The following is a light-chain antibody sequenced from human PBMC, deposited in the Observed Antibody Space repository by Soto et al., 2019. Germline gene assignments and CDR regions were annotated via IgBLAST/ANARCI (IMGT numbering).Light chain of an antibody. Sequence: QSVLTQPPSASGTPGQRVTISCSGSFSNIGSNSVNWYQQLPGTAPKLLIYSDNQRPSGVPARFSGSKSGTSASLDISGLLSEDEADYYCAAWDDSLMGVFGGGTQVTVL. J-gene: IGLJ3*02. CDR3: AAWDDSLMGV. CDR2: SDN. CDR1: FSNIGSNS. V-gene: IGLV1-44*01.